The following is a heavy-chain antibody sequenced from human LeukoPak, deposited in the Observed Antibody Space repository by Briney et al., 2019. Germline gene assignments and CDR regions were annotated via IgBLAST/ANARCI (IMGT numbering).Heavy chain of an antibody. CDR2: IFYSGST. V-gene: IGHV4-39*07. CDR3: ARDGDGYVFDY. CDR1: GGSIITSSYY. D-gene: IGHD5-24*01. Sequence: SETLSLTCTVSGGSIITSSYYWGWVRQPPGKGLEWIGNIFYSGSTYYSPSLESRVTISLDTSRNQFSLKLSSVTAADTAVYYCARDGDGYVFDYWGQGTLVTVSS. J-gene: IGHJ4*02.